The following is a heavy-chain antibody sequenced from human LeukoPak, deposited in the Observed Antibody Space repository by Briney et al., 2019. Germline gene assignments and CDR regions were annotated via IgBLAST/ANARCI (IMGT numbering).Heavy chain of an antibody. CDR1: GFTFKNYG. Sequence: GGSLRLSCAASGFTFKNYGMPWFRQAPGKGLGGVSNISSSGSTIYYADSVKGRFTISRDNAKNSLYLQMNRPRAEDTAVYYCARDGDSSGWRYYFDYWGQGTLVTVSS. V-gene: IGHV3-11*01. J-gene: IGHJ4*02. D-gene: IGHD6-19*01. CDR2: ISSSGSTI. CDR3: ARDGDSSGWRYYFDY.